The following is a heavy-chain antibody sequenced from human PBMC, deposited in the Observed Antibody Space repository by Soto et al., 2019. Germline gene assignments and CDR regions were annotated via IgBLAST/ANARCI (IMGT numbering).Heavy chain of an antibody. J-gene: IGHJ4*02. Sequence: SLTLSLACRVCRSCISSRPSWDWIRQPPGKGLEWIGHINYSGSFYHDPSLKSRVTMSLDTSKHQFSLRLSSVTAVDTAVYYCARIATTTLGGPIDYWGRGTLVTVSS. CDR3: ARIATTTLGGPIDY. V-gene: IGHV4-28*02. CDR2: INYSGSF. D-gene: IGHD4-4*01. CDR1: RSCISSRPS.